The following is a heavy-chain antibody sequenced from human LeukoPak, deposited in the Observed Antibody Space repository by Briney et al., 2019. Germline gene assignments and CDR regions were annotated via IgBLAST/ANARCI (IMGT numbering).Heavy chain of an antibody. CDR1: GGTFSSYA. CDR2: IIPIFGTA. V-gene: IGHV1-69*13. D-gene: IGHD3-22*01. CDR3: ARDGSSGYYCY. Sequence: GASVKVSCKASGGTFSSYAISWVRQAPGQGLEWMGGIIPIFGTANYAQKFQGRVTITADESTSTAYMELSSLRSEDTAVYYCARDGSSGYYCYWGQGTLVIVSS. J-gene: IGHJ4*02.